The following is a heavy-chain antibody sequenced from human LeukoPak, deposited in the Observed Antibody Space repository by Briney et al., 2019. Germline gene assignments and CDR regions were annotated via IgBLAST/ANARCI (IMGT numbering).Heavy chain of an antibody. D-gene: IGHD5-18*01. CDR1: GFSLSTSGVG. J-gene: IGHJ5*02. Sequence: SGPTLVNPTQTLTLTCTFSGFSLSTSGVGVGWIRQPPRKALEWLAVIYWDDDNRYSPSLRNRLTITKDTSKNQVVLKMTNMDPVDTATYYCAHRRYTAGYNWFDPWGQGTLVTVSS. CDR2: IYWDDDN. V-gene: IGHV2-5*02. CDR3: AHRRYTAGYNWFDP.